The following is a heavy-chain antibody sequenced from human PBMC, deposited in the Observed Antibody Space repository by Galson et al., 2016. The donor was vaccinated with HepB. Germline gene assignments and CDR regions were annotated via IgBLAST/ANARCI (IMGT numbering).Heavy chain of an antibody. Sequence: SLRLSCASSGFTVSSRYMSWVRQAPGKGLEWVSAIYSAGSAYYADSVKGRFTISRDEFENTLYLQMNSLRADDTALYYCARGHDYGDYLATWGQGSLVTV. V-gene: IGHV3-53*01. CDR1: GFTVSSRY. J-gene: IGHJ4*02. CDR3: ARGHDYGDYLAT. D-gene: IGHD4-17*01. CDR2: IYSAGSA.